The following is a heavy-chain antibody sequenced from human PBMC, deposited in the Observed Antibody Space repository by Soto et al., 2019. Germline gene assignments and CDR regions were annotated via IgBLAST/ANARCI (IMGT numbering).Heavy chain of an antibody. J-gene: IGHJ3*02. CDR1: GDSVFSSTAA. CDR3: ARDRSGSGWFTAFDI. Sequence: PSQTLSLTCAISGDSVFSSTAAWNCSRQSPSRGLEWLGRTYYRSKWYNDYAVSVKSRITINPDTSKHQFSLQLSSVTPEDTAVYYCARDRSGSGWFTAFDIWGHGTMVTVSS. D-gene: IGHD6-19*01. CDR2: TYYRSKWYN. V-gene: IGHV6-1*01.